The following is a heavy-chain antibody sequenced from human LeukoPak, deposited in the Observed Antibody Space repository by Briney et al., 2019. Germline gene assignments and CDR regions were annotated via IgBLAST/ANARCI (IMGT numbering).Heavy chain of an antibody. CDR3: ARGEYYYDSSGYFGLLDV. J-gene: IGHJ6*04. D-gene: IGHD3-22*01. CDR1: GGSISSYY. V-gene: IGHV4-59*01. CDR2: IYYSGST. Sequence: SETLSLTCTVSGGSISSYYWSWIRQPPGKGLEWIGYIYYSGSTNYNPSLKSRVTISVDTSKNQFSLKLSSVTAADTAVYYCARGEYYYDSSGYFGLLDVWGKGTTVTVSS.